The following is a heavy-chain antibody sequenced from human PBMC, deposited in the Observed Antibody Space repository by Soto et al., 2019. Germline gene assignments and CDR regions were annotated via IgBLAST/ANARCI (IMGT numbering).Heavy chain of an antibody. CDR3: ARGYDSWSGYYPFEY. CDR1: GYTFTSYD. V-gene: IGHV1-8*01. CDR2: MNPNSGNT. D-gene: IGHD3-3*01. Sequence: ASVKVSCKASGYTFTSYDINWVRQATGQGLEWMGWMNPNSGNTGYAQKFQGRVTMTRNTSISTAYMELSSLRSEDTAVYYCARGYDSWSGYYPFEYWGQGTLVNVAS. J-gene: IGHJ4*02.